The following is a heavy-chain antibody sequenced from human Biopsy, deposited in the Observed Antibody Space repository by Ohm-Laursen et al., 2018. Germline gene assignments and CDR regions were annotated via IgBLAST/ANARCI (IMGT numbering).Heavy chain of an antibody. D-gene: IGHD2-8*01. CDR1: GFTFSSYS. V-gene: IGHV3-21*01. CDR3: AKCMTGGSNYYFHH. J-gene: IGHJ4*02. CDR2: ISTSSTYI. Sequence: SLRLSCAASGFTFSSYSMNWVRQAPGKGLEWVSSISTSSTYIYYADSVKGRFTISRDNSKNTLYLQMNSLGGEDTAVYYCAKCMTGGSNYYFHHCGQGTLVTVSS.